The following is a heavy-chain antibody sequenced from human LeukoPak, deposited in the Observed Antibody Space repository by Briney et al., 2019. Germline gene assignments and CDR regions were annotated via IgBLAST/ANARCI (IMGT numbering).Heavy chain of an antibody. V-gene: IGHV3-74*01. CDR1: GFTFSSYW. D-gene: IGHD4-17*01. J-gene: IGHJ3*02. Sequence: GGSLRLSCAASGFTFSSYWMHWVRQAPGKGLVWVSRINSDGSSTSYADSVKGRFTISRDNAKNTLYLQMNSLRAEDTAVYYCASDYGQAAFDIWGQGTMVTVSS. CDR3: ASDYGQAAFDI. CDR2: INSDGSST.